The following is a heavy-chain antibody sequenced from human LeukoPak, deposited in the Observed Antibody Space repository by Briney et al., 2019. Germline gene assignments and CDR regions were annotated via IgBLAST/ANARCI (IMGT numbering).Heavy chain of an antibody. J-gene: IGHJ4*02. D-gene: IGHD1-20*01. CDR2: INPYSSAI. V-gene: IGHV3-48*01. Sequence: GGSLRLSCAASGFSLSDYSMNWVRQAPGKGLEWVSYINPYSSAIYDADSVKGRFTISRDNAKNSLYLQMNNLRADDTAVYYCARDHNWAFDNWGQGALVTVSS. CDR3: ARDHNWAFDN. CDR1: GFSLSDYS.